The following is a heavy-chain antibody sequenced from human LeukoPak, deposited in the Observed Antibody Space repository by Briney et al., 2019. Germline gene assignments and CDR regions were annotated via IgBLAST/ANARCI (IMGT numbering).Heavy chain of an antibody. J-gene: IGHJ6*03. D-gene: IGHD2-2*02. V-gene: IGHV3-11*01. CDR2: ISSSGSTI. CDR3: ARAHFRCSSTRCYSPSYYYMDV. Sequence: GGSLGLSCAASGFTFSEYYMSWIRQAPGKGLEWVSYISSSGSTIYYADSVKGRFTVSRDNAENSLYVQMNSLRAEDTAVYYCARAHFRCSSTRCYSPSYYYMDVWGKGTTVTVSS. CDR1: GFTFSEYY.